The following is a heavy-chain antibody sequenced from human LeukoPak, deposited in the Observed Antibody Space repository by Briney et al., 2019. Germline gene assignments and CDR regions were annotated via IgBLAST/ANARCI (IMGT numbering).Heavy chain of an antibody. CDR1: GFTFDDYA. CDR2: ISWNSGSI. CDR3: AKMSFLGYCSSTSCYEGFKYFDL. D-gene: IGHD2-2*01. Sequence: GGSLRLSCAASGFTFDDYAMHWVRQARWKGVEWVSGISWNSGSIGYADSVKGRFTISRDNAKNSLYLQMNSLRAEDTALYYCAKMSFLGYCSSTSCYEGFKYFDLWGRGTLVTVSS. J-gene: IGHJ2*01. V-gene: IGHV3-9*01.